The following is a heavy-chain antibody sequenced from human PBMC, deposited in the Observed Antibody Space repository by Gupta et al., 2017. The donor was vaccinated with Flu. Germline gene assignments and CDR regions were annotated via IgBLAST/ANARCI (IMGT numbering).Heavy chain of an antibody. CDR3: ATIVNYDNYYYYGMDV. V-gene: IGHV4-59*01. D-gene: IGHD3-3*01. CDR1: GGSISSYS. J-gene: IGHJ6*02. CDR2: IYYSGST. Sequence: QVQLQESGPGLVKPSETLSLTCTVSGGSISSYSWSWIRQPPGKGLEWIGYIYYSGSTNYNPSLKSRVTISVDTSKNQFSLKLSSVTAADTAVYYCATIVNYDNYYYYGMDVWGQGTTVTGSS.